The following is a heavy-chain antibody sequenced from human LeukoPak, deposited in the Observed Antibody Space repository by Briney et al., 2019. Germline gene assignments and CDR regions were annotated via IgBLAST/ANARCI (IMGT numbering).Heavy chain of an antibody. V-gene: IGHV1-2*02. D-gene: IGHD6-6*01. Sequence: ASVKVSCKASGYTFTGYHIHWVRQAPGQRLEWMGWINTNSGGTKYAQKFQDRVTMTRDTSITTAYMELSRLKSDDTAVYYCARAYSSSSSSDYWGQGTLVTVSS. CDR1: GYTFTGYH. J-gene: IGHJ4*02. CDR2: INTNSGGT. CDR3: ARAYSSSSSSDY.